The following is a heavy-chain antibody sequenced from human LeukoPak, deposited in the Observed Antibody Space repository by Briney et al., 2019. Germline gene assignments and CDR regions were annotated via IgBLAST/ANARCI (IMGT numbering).Heavy chain of an antibody. V-gene: IGHV4-31*03. CDR2: IYYSGST. J-gene: IGHJ4*02. CDR3: ARDGGYGSGSYYLHY. CDR1: GGSISSSGYY. D-gene: IGHD3-10*01. Sequence: SETLSLTCTVSGGSISSSGYYWNWIRQHPGKGLEWIGYIYYSGSTYYNPSLKSRITISVDTSKNQFSLKLSSVTAADTAVYYCARDGGYGSGSYYLHYWGQGTLVTVSS.